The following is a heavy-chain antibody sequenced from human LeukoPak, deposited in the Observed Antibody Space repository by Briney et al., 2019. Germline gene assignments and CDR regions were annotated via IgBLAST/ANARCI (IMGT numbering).Heavy chain of an antibody. D-gene: IGHD1-26*01. CDR3: ARGGSGSYYSVYYAVDV. J-gene: IGHJ6*02. Sequence: SETLSLTCTVSGGSISSGGNFWSWIRQRPGKGLEWIGFIYYSGTTYSNPSLKSQVAISADTSKNEFSLKLNSLTAADTAVYYCARGGSGSYYSVYYAVDVWGQGTTVTVS. CDR1: GGSISSGGNF. V-gene: IGHV4-31*01. CDR2: IYYSGTT.